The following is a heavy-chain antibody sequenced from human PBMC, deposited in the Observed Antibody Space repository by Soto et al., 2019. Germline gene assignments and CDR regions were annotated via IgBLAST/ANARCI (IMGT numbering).Heavy chain of an antibody. D-gene: IGHD3-22*01. CDR1: GGSISGYY. J-gene: IGHJ5*02. CDR2: IYYSGST. Sequence: SETLSLTCTVSGGSISGYYWSWFRQPPGQGLEWIGYIYYSGSTNYNPSLKSRVTISVDTSKNQFSLKLSSVTAADTAVYYCARHLGYDSSGYYRNWFDPWGQGTLVTVSS. CDR3: ARHLGYDSSGYYRNWFDP. V-gene: IGHV4-59*08.